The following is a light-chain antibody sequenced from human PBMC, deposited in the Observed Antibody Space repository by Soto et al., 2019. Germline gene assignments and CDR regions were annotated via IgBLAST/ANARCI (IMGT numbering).Light chain of an antibody. V-gene: IGKV1-5*01. CDR3: QQYNSYSGT. Sequence: DIQMTQSPSTLSASVGDRVTITCRASQSISSWLAWYQQKPGKAPKLLIYDASSLESGVPSRFSGSGSGTEFTLTISSLQPDDFAIYYCQQYNSYSGTSGQGTKVDIK. J-gene: IGKJ1*01. CDR2: DAS. CDR1: QSISSW.